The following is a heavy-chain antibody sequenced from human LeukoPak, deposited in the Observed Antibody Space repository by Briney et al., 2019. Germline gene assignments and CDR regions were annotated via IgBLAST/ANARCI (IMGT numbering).Heavy chain of an antibody. CDR2: IHYSGST. Sequence: PSETLSLTCTVSGGSISSYYWSWIRQPPGKGLEWIGYIHYSGSTNYNPSLKSRVTISVDTSKNQFSLKLRSVTAADTAVYYCARDRYCSGGSCYPYNWFDPWGQGTLVTVSS. V-gene: IGHV4-59*01. D-gene: IGHD2-15*01. J-gene: IGHJ5*02. CDR3: ARDRYCSGGSCYPYNWFDP. CDR1: GGSISSYY.